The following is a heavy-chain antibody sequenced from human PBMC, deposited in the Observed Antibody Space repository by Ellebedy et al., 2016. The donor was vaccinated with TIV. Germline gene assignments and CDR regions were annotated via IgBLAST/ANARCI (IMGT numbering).Heavy chain of an antibody. Sequence: MPSETLSLTCTVSGGSISSYYWSWIRQPPGKGLEWIGYIYYSGSTNYNPSLKSRVTISVDTSKNQFSLKLSSVTAADTAVYYCARRYGDPYYFDYWGQGTLVTVSS. CDR1: GGSISSYY. V-gene: IGHV4-59*01. CDR2: IYYSGST. J-gene: IGHJ4*02. D-gene: IGHD4-17*01. CDR3: ARRYGDPYYFDY.